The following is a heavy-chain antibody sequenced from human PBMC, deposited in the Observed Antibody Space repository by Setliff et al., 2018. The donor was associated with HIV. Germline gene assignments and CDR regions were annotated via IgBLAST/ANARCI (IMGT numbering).Heavy chain of an antibody. V-gene: IGHV4-39*01. D-gene: IGHD6-13*01. CDR2: IYYSGAA. J-gene: IGHJ5*02. CDR1: DASVNSNNYY. Sequence: TLSLTFSVSDASVNSNNYYWVWIRQTPGKGLEWIGSIYYSGAAYYNPSLKSRVSISVDTSKNQFSLSLSSVTAADTAVYFCSRLTRTSSTSYKGRFDPWGLGTLVTVS. CDR3: SRLTRTSSTSYKGRFDP.